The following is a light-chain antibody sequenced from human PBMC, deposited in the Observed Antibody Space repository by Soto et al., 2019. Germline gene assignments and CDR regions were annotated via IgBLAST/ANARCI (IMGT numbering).Light chain of an antibody. J-gene: IGKJ2*01. CDR2: ATS. V-gene: IGKV3-20*01. CDR3: QQYDTSPPMYT. CDR1: QSVYSTY. Sequence: IVLTQSPATLSLSPGKRATLSCGASQSVYSTYLAWYQQKPDQSPSLLIYATSTRAAGTPDRFSGSGSGTDFTLTISRLEPDDVAVYYCQQYDTSPPMYTFGQGTKVDI.